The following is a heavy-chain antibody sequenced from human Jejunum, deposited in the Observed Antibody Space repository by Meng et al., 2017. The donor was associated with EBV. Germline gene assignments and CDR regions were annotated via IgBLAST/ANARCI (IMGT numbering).Heavy chain of an antibody. J-gene: IGHJ4*02. D-gene: IGHD3-22*01. CDR2: IYHGGGT. CDR3: AGNGYYALEY. CDR1: CVSISDNAC. Sequence: VQLRWSSPRLRSPLGALSLTCVVSCVSISDNACWSWVRQPPGKGLECLGEIYHGGGTNYNPSLESRVTISVDKSKNQFSLKLNSVTVADTAVYYCAGNGYYALEYWGPGILVTVSS. V-gene: IGHV4-4*03.